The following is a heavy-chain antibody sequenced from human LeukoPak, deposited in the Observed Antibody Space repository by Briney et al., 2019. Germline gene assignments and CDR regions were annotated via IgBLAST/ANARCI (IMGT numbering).Heavy chain of an antibody. J-gene: IGHJ4*02. CDR2: INHSGST. V-gene: IGHV4-34*01. D-gene: IGHD3-3*01. CDR3: ARSRYYDFWSGYYGKYYFDY. Sequence: SETLSLTCAVYGGSFSGYYWSWIRQPPGKGLEWIGEINHSGSTNYNPSLKSRVTISVDTSKNQFSLKLSSVTAADTAVYYCARSRYYDFWSGYYGKYYFDYWGQGTLVTVSS. CDR1: GGSFSGYY.